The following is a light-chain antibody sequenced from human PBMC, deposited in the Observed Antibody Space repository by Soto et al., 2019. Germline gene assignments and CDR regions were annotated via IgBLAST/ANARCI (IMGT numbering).Light chain of an antibody. Sequence: EIVMTQSPATLSVSPGERATLSCRTSQSVSSNLAWYQQKPGQAPRLLIYDASTRATGIPVRFSGSGSGTEFTLTISSLQSEDVAVYYCQQHNNWPTWTFGPGTKVEIK. J-gene: IGKJ1*01. CDR1: QSVSSN. CDR2: DAS. V-gene: IGKV3-15*01. CDR3: QQHNNWPTWT.